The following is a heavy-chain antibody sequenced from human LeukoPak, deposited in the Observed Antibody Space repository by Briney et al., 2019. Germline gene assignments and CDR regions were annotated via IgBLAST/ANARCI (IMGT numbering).Heavy chain of an antibody. J-gene: IGHJ4*02. Sequence: GGSLRLSCTASGFTFGDYAMSWVRQAPGKGLEGVGFIRTKAYGGTTEYAASVKGRFTISRDDSKSIVYLQMNSLKTEDTAVYYCARELSGSYYEFDYWGQGTLVTVSS. CDR1: GFTFGDYA. V-gene: IGHV3-49*04. D-gene: IGHD1-26*01. CDR2: IRTKAYGGTT. CDR3: ARELSGSYYEFDY.